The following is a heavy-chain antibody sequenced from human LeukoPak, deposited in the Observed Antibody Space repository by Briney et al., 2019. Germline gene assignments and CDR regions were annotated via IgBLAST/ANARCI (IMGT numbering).Heavy chain of an antibody. CDR1: GFTFSSYA. Sequence: GGSLRLSCAASGFTFSSYAMSWVRQAPGKGLEWVSAISGSGGSTYYADSVKGRSTISRDNSKNTLYLQMNSLRAEDTAVYYCAKDQGSSCLFAYWGQGTLVTVSS. D-gene: IGHD6-13*01. V-gene: IGHV3-23*01. CDR3: AKDQGSSCLFAY. CDR2: ISGSGGST. J-gene: IGHJ4*02.